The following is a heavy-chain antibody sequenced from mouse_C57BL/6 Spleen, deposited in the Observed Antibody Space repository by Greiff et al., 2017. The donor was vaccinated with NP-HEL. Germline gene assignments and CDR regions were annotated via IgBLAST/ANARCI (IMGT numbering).Heavy chain of an antibody. J-gene: IGHJ4*01. CDR3: ARWLLPYAMDY. CDR1: GFTFTAYS. V-gene: IGHV7-3*01. D-gene: IGHD2-3*01. CDR2: IRNKANGYTT. Sequence: EVKLMESGGGLVQPGGSLSLSCAASGFTFTAYSMSWVRQPPGKALEWFGFIRNKANGYTTEYSASVKGRFTISRDNSQSILYLQMNALRAEDSATYYGARWLLPYAMDYWGQGTSVTVSS.